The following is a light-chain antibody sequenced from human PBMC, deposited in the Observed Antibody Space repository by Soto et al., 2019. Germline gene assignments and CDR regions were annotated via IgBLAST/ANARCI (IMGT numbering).Light chain of an antibody. CDR1: QGIRND. J-gene: IGKJ1*01. Sequence: IPLTQSPSSLSASVGDRVTITCRASQGIRNDLGWYQQKPGKAPKLLIYAASSLQSGVPSRFSGSGSGTDFTLTISSLRPEDSATYYCLQDINYPWTFGQGTKVDIK. CDR2: AAS. V-gene: IGKV1-6*01. CDR3: LQDINYPWT.